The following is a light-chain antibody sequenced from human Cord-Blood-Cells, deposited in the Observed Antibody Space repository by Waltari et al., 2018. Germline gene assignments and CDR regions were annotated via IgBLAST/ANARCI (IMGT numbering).Light chain of an antibody. CDR1: QSVLYSSNNKNY. CDR3: QQYYSTPYT. Sequence: DIVMTQSPDYLAVYLGERATINYKSSQSVLYSSNNKNYLAWYQQKPEQPPKLLIYWASTRESGVPDRFSGSGSGTDFTLTISSLQAEDVAVYYCQQYYSTPYTFGQGTKLEIK. CDR2: WAS. J-gene: IGKJ2*01. V-gene: IGKV4-1*01.